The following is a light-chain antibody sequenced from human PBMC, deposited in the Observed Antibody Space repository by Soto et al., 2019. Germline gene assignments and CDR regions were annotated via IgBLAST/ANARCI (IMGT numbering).Light chain of an antibody. J-gene: IGKJ5*01. CDR1: QSVRTY. CDR3: QQRNNWPPIT. CDR2: DAS. V-gene: IGKV3-11*01. Sequence: SPAALSLSPGERATLSCRASQSVRTYLAWYQQKPGQAPRLLIYDASNRATGIPARFSGSGSGTDFTLTISSLEPEDFAVYYCQQRNNWPPITFGQGTRLEIK.